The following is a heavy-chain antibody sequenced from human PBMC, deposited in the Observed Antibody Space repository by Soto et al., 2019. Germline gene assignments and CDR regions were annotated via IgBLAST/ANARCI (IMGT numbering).Heavy chain of an antibody. CDR2: MSYDGSSK. V-gene: IGHV3-30*03. CDR3: AHSFYSSMTDWFDP. J-gene: IGHJ5*02. Sequence: TGGSLRLSCEASGFTFSSSGMHWVRQAPGKGLEWVALMSYDGSSKFYLDSVRSRLTITKDTSKKQVVLTMTNMDPVDTATYYCAHSFYSSMTDWFDPWGQGTLVTVSS. CDR1: GFTFSSSG. D-gene: IGHD3-10*01.